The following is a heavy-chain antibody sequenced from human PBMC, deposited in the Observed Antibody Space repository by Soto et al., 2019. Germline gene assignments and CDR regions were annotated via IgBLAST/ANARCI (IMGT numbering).Heavy chain of an antibody. J-gene: IGHJ4*02. Sequence: VKVSCKASGYTFTNYAIHWVRQAPGQRLEWMGWIIAGTGNTKYSQKFQGRGTFTRDTSASTAYLELSSLRSEDTAVYYCARSRGSGWYIDYWGQGPPVTVSS. CDR2: IIAGTGNT. V-gene: IGHV1-3*01. D-gene: IGHD6-19*01. CDR1: GYTFTNYA. CDR3: ARSRGSGWYIDY.